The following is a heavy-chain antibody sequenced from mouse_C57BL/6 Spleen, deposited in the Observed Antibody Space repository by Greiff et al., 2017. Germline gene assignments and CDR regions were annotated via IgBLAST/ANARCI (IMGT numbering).Heavy chain of an antibody. D-gene: IGHD2-4*01. Sequence: EVMLVESGGGLVKPGGSLKLSCAASGFTFSDYGMHWVRQAPEKGLEWVAYISSGSSTIYYADTVKGRFTISRDNAKNTLFLQRTSLRSEDTAMYYCARRAIYEYDGMDYWGQGTSVTVSS. CDR2: ISSGSSTI. CDR3: ARRAIYEYDGMDY. V-gene: IGHV5-17*01. J-gene: IGHJ4*01. CDR1: GFTFSDYG.